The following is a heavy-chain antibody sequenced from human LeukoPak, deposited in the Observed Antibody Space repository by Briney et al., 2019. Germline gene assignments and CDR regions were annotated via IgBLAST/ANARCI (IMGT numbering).Heavy chain of an antibody. CDR3: AKGSSPPSRYGSGRETNYYYYYGMDV. Sequence: GSLRLSCAASGFTFSSYAMSWVRQAPGKGLEWVSAISGSGGSTYYADSVKGRFTISRDNSKNTLYLQMNSLRAEDTAVYYCAKGSSPPSRYGSGRETNYYYYYGMDVWGKGTTVTVSS. CDR1: GFTFSSYA. CDR2: ISGSGGST. D-gene: IGHD3-10*01. V-gene: IGHV3-23*01. J-gene: IGHJ6*04.